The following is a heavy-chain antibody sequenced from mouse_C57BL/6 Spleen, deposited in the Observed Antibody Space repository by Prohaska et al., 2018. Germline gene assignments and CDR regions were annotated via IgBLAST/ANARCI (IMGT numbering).Heavy chain of an antibody. CDR1: GYTFTSYW. V-gene: IGHV1-69*01. CDR3: ARWGSSLYAMDY. Sequence: QVQLQQPGAELVMPGASVKLSCKASGYTFTSYWMHWVKQRPGQGLEWIGEIDPSDSYTNYNQKFKGKATLTVDKSSSTAYMQLSSLTSEDSAVYYCARWGSSLYAMDYWGQGTSVTVCS. J-gene: IGHJ4*01. D-gene: IGHD1-1*01. CDR2: IDPSDSYT.